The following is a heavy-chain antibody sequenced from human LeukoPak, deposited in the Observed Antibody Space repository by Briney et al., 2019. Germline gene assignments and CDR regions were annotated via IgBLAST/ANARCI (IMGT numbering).Heavy chain of an antibody. CDR2: ISGSGGST. CDR3: AKGPYSSSPRDY. Sequence: PGGSLRLSCAASGFTFSSCAMSWVRQAPGKGLEWVSAISGSGGSTYYAGSVKGRFTISRDNSKNTLFLQMNSLRAEDTAVYYCAKGPYSSSPRDYWGQEPWSPSPQ. CDR1: GFTFSSCA. D-gene: IGHD6-6*01. J-gene: IGHJ4*01. V-gene: IGHV3-23*01.